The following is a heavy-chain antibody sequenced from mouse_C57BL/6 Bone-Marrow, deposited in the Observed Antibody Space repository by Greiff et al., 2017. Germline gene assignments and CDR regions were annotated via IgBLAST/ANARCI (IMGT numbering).Heavy chain of an antibody. V-gene: IGHV5-6*01. Sequence: EVQRVESGGDLVKPGGSLKLSCAASGFTFSSYGMSWVRQTPDKRLEWVATISSGGSYTYYPDSVKGRFTISRDNAKNTLYLQMSSLQSEDTAMYYCARHPFAYWGQGTLVTVSA. CDR1: GFTFSSYG. CDR3: ARHPFAY. CDR2: ISSGGSYT. J-gene: IGHJ3*01.